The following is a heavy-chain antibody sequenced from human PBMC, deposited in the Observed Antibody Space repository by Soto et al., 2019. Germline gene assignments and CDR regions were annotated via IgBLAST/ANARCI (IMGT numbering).Heavy chain of an antibody. Sequence: ASVKVSCKASGGTFRNYGIGWVRQAPGQGLEWMGGIIPVFGTTNYAQKFQGRVTITADESTSTAYIEVSSLRSEDTAMFYCGRYCSGGSCHNLDYYGMDVWGQGTTVTVSS. CDR1: GGTFRNYG. J-gene: IGHJ6*02. CDR3: GRYCSGGSCHNLDYYGMDV. CDR2: IIPVFGTT. D-gene: IGHD2-15*01. V-gene: IGHV1-69*13.